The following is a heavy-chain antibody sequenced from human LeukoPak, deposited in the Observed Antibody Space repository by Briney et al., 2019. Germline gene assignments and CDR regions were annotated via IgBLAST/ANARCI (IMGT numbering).Heavy chain of an antibody. CDR3: ARDGYCSSNSCLDY. J-gene: IGHJ4*02. Sequence: GGSLRLSCAASGFTFSGSAMSWVRQAPGEGLEWVSLISYSGANSYYTDSVKGRFTISRDNSKNTLDLQMSSLRVDDTAVYYCARDGYCSSNSCLDYWGQGTLVTVSS. V-gene: IGHV3-23*01. D-gene: IGHD2-2*03. CDR2: ISYSGANS. CDR1: GFTFSGSA.